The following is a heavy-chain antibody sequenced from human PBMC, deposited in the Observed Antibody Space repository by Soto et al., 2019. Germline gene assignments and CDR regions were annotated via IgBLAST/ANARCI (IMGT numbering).Heavy chain of an antibody. CDR3: AKDISSSSYYYGMDV. CDR1: GFTFDDYT. J-gene: IGHJ6*02. CDR2: ISWDGGST. D-gene: IGHD6-6*01. V-gene: IGHV3-43*01. Sequence: GGSLRLSCAASGFTFDDYTMHWVRQAPGKGLEWVSLISWDGGSTYYADSVKGRFTISRDNSKNSLYLQMNSLRTEDTALYYYAKDISSSSYYYGMDVWGQGTTVTVSS.